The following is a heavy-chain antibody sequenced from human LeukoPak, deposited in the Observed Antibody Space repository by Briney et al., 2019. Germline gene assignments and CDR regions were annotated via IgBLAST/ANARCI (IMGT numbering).Heavy chain of an antibody. Sequence: GGSLRLSCAASGFTFDDYAMHWVRQAPGKGLEWVSGISWNSGSIGYADSVKGRFTISRDNAKNSLYLQMNSLRAEDMALYYCAKKGYAGSGTYSYYFDYWGQGALVTVSS. CDR1: GFTFDDYA. J-gene: IGHJ4*02. V-gene: IGHV3-9*03. D-gene: IGHD3-10*01. CDR2: ISWNSGSI. CDR3: AKKGYAGSGTYSYYFDY.